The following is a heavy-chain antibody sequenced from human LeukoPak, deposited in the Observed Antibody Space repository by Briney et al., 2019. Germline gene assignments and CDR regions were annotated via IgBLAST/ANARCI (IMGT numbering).Heavy chain of an antibody. V-gene: IGHV3-11*06. CDR3: ARRCSSTSCPYWYFDL. CDR1: GFTFSDYY. D-gene: IGHD2-2*01. J-gene: IGHJ2*01. Sequence: GGSLRLSCAASGFTFSDYYMSWIRQAPGKGLEWVSYISSSSSYTNYADSVKGRFTISRDNAKNSLCLQMNSLRAEDTAVYYCARRCSSTSCPYWYFDLWGRGTLVTVSS. CDR2: ISSSSSYT.